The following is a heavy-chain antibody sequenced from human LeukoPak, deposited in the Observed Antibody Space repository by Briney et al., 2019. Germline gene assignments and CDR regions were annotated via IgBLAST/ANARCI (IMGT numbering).Heavy chain of an antibody. Sequence: GGSLRLSCAASGFTVSSYYMSWVRQAPGKGLEWVSVVHSIGTTSYADSVKGRFTISRDNSKNTLYLQMNSLRAEDTAVYYCARAVYSGSYHVGESDYWGQGTLVTVSS. J-gene: IGHJ4*02. CDR1: GFTVSSYY. CDR2: VHSIGTT. D-gene: IGHD1-26*01. V-gene: IGHV3-53*01. CDR3: ARAVYSGSYHVGESDY.